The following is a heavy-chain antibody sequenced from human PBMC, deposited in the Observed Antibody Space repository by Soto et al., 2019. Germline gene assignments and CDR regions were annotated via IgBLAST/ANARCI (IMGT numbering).Heavy chain of an antibody. CDR3: AKGPRYCSSTSCYEMGLDY. Sequence: QVQLVESGGGVVQPGRSLRLSCAASGFTFSSYGMHWVRQAPGKGLEWVAVISYDGSNKYYVDSVKGRFTISRDNSKNTLYLQMNSLRAEDTAVYYCAKGPRYCSSTSCYEMGLDYWGQGTLVTVSS. CDR1: GFTFSSYG. D-gene: IGHD2-2*01. V-gene: IGHV3-30*18. J-gene: IGHJ4*02. CDR2: ISYDGSNK.